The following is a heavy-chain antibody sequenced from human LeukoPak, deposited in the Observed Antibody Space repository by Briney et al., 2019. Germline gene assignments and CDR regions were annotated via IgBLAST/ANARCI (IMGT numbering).Heavy chain of an antibody. D-gene: IGHD6-19*01. V-gene: IGHV3-66*01. CDR3: AKGGEWLVASAYYYYYMDV. CDR1: GFTVSSNY. Sequence: GGSLRLSCAASGFTVSSNYMSWVRQAPGKGLEWVSVIYSGGSTYYADSVKGRFTISRDNSKNTLYLQMNSLRAEDTAVYYCAKGGEWLVASAYYYYYMDVWGKGTTVTISS. J-gene: IGHJ6*03. CDR2: IYSGGST.